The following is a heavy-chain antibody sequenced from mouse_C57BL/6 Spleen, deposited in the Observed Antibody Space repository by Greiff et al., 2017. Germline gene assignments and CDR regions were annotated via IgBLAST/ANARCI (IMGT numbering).Heavy chain of an antibody. V-gene: IGHV1-82*01. J-gene: IGHJ4*01. CDR2: IYPGDGDT. CDR3: ARIGATVVAPYYAMDY. CDR1: GYAFSSSW. D-gene: IGHD1-1*01. Sequence: VKLMESGPELVKPGASVKISCKASGYAFSSSWMNWVKQRPGKGLEWIGRIYPGDGDTNYNGKFKGKATLTADKSSSTAYMQLSSLTSEDSAVYFCARIGATVVAPYYAMDYWGQGTSVTVSS.